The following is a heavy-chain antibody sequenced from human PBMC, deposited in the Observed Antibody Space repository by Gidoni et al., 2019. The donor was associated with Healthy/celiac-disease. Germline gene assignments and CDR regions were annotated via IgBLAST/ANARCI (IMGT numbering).Heavy chain of an antibody. J-gene: IGHJ4*02. V-gene: IGHV3-30-3*01. CDR3: ASDSYYDSSGAANGD. CDR2: ISYDGSNK. D-gene: IGHD3-22*01. CDR1: SSYA. Sequence: SSYAMHWVRQAPGKGLEWVAVISYDGSNKYYADSVKGRFTISRDNSKNTLYLQMNSLRAEDTAVYYCASDSYYDSSGAANGDWGQGTLVTVSS.